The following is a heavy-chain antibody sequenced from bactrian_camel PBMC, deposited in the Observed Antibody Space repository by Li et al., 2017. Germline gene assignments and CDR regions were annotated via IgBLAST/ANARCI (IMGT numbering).Heavy chain of an antibody. J-gene: IGHJ4*01. CDR1: GFSFATYG. CDR2: INSGGGTE. V-gene: IGHV3S36*01. Sequence: DVQLVESGGGLVEPGGSLRLSCAASGFSFATYGMSWVRQAPGKGLEWVSGINSGGGTEWYSDTVKGRFTISRDNAKNTVYLQLNSLKPEDTARYYCGRGVSKGRGPNCRYNVSERGTVGTVSPSPGRGAQATVS. D-gene: IGHD3*01.